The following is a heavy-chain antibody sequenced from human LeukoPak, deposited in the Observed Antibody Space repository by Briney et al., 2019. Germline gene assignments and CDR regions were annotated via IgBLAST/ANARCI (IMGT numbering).Heavy chain of an antibody. J-gene: IGHJ4*02. CDR2: ISYDGSNK. D-gene: IGHD1-26*01. V-gene: IGHV3-30*04. CDR3: ARDRRGYSGSYYPDY. CDR1: GFTFSSYA. Sequence: GGSLRLSCAASGFTFSSYAMHWVRQAPGKGLEWVAVISYDGSNKYYADSVKGRFTISRDNSKNTLYLQMNSLRAEDTAVYYCARDRRGYSGSYYPDYWGQGTLVTVSS.